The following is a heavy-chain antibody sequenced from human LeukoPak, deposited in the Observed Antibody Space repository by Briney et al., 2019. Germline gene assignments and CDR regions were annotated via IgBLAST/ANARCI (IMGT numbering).Heavy chain of an antibody. D-gene: IGHD6-19*01. CDR2: ISGGNT. CDR3: AKGYTTGWSEGYLDY. V-gene: IGHV3-23*01. CDR1: GFSLSNYA. J-gene: IGHJ4*02. Sequence: GGCLRLSCAASGFSLSNYAMNWVRQTPGKGLEWVSGISGGNTYYGDSVRGRFTISRDSSKNTLYLHLDFLRAEDTAVYLCAKGYTTGWSEGYLDYWDQGTLVSVSS.